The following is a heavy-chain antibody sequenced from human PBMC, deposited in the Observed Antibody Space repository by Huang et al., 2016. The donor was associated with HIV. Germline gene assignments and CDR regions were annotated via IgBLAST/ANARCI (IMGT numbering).Heavy chain of an antibody. CDR3: AADTGFYRIVES. D-gene: IGHD1-26*01. Sequence: QMQVLQSGPEVKKPGTSVKVSCKASGFTFGSSAVQWVRQARGQRGEGRGWILVGNGNTKYSHKLHERVIIYWNMSLTTAYMELHSLTSEDTAMYDCAADTGFYRIVESWGQGTLVTVSS. J-gene: IGHJ4*02. CDR1: GFTFGSSA. V-gene: IGHV1-58*01. CDR2: ILVGNGNT.